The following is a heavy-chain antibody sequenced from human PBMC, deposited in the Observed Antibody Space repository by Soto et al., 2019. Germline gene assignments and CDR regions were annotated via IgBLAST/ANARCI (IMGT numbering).Heavy chain of an antibody. CDR1: GYTFNVYY. J-gene: IGHJ4*02. D-gene: IGHD1-26*01. Sequence: ASVNVSCKSSGYTFNVYYIHWVRQAPGQGLECLGWINPNSGGTIYPQKFQGRVTMTWDTSISTAYMALTRLRSDDTAVYYCARDLAKGGGSSGFDYWGQGTLVTVSS. CDR3: ARDLAKGGGSSGFDY. CDR2: INPNSGGT. V-gene: IGHV1-2*02.